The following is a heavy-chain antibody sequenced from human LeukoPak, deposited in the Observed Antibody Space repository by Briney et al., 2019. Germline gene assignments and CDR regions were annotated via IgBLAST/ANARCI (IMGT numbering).Heavy chain of an antibody. CDR1: GGTFSSYA. Sequence: SVKVSCKASGGTFSSYAISWVRQAPGQGLEWMGRIIPILGIANYAQKFQGRVTITADKSTSTAYMELSSPRSEDTAVYYCARGSYSGNWFDPWGQGTLVTVSS. V-gene: IGHV1-69*04. D-gene: IGHD4-11*01. CDR3: ARGSYSGNWFDP. J-gene: IGHJ5*02. CDR2: IIPILGIA.